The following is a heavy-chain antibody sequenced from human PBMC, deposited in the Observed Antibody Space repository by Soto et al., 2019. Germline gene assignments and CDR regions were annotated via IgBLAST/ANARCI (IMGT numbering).Heavy chain of an antibody. J-gene: IGHJ4*02. CDR1: GFTFSSYA. CDR2: ISGSGGST. CDR3: EKDLGKWLVPRYFDY. V-gene: IGHV3-23*01. D-gene: IGHD6-19*01. Sequence: PGGSLRLSCAASGFTFSSYAMSWVRQAPGKGLEWVSAISGSGGSTYYADSVKGRFTISRDNSKNTLYLQMNSLRAEDTAVYYCEKDLGKWLVPRYFDYWGQGTLVTVYS.